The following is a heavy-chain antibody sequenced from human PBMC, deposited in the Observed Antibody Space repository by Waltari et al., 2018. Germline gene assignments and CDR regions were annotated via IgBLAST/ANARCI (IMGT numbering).Heavy chain of an antibody. CDR3: ARDDSNTGSLHSFDI. CDR2: IKGDGRTE. V-gene: IGHV3-7*01. J-gene: IGHJ3*02. CDR1: GFTFSEYW. Sequence: EVQLVEYGGGLVQPGGSLRLSCTASGFTFSEYWMTWVRQTPGKGLEWVADIKGDGRTEYYLDSVRGRFTISRDNAKNSVDLQMNSLRVEDTAIYYCARDDSNTGSLHSFDIWGQGTMVTVSS. D-gene: IGHD1-1*01.